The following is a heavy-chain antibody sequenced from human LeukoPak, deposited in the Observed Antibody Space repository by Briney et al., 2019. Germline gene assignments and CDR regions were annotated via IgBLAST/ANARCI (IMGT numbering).Heavy chain of an antibody. J-gene: IGHJ4*02. Sequence: AXXXTFTGYYMHWVRQAPGQGLEWMGWINPNSGGTNYAQKFQGRVTMTRDTSISTAYMEVRRLRAGETDVYYCARXXIIALGYLYWGQGTLVTVSS. D-gene: IGHD3-16*02. CDR2: INPNSGGT. V-gene: IGHV1-2*02. CDR3: ARXXIIALGYLY. CDR1: XXTFTGYY.